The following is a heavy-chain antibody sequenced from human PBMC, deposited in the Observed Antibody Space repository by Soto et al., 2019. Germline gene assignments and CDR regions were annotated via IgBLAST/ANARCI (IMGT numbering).Heavy chain of an antibody. Sequence: QMQLVQSGPEVKKPGTSVKVSCKASGFTFTSSAMQWVRQARGQRLEWIGWIVVGSGNTNYAQKLQGRVTMTTDTSTSTAYMELRSLRSDDTAVYYCARDLGYGSGWYGDYWGQGTLVTVSS. D-gene: IGHD6-19*01. CDR1: GFTFTSSA. J-gene: IGHJ4*02. CDR3: ARDLGYGSGWYGDY. CDR2: IVVGSGNT. V-gene: IGHV1-58*02.